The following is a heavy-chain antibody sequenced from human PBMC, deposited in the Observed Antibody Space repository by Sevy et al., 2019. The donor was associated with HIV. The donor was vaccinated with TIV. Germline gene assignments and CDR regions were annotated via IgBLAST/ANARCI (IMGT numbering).Heavy chain of an antibody. CDR2: IWYDGSNK. CDR3: ARGDREGYENGGYDFDY. J-gene: IGHJ4*02. V-gene: IGHV3-33*01. Sequence: GGSLRLSCAASGFTFTSYAMHWVRQAPGKGLEWVAVIWYDGSNKYYADSVKGRFTISRDTSKNTLFLLMNNLRAEDTAVYYCARGDREGYENGGYDFDYWGQGTLVTVSS. D-gene: IGHD5-12*01. CDR1: GFTFTSYA.